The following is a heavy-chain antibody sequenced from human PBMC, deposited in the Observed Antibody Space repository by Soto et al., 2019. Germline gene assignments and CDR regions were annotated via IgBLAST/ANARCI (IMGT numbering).Heavy chain of an antibody. CDR2: ISWNSGSI. J-gene: IGHJ4*02. V-gene: IGHV3-9*01. CDR1: GFTFDDYA. D-gene: IGHD6-13*01. Sequence: EVQLVESGGGLVQPGRSLRLSCAASGFTFDDYAMHWVRQAPGKGLEWVSGISWNSGSIGYADSVKGRFTISRDNAKNSLYLKMNSLRAEDTALYYCAKGAAGWALRTGYSYWGQGTLVTVSS. CDR3: AKGAAGWALRTGYSY.